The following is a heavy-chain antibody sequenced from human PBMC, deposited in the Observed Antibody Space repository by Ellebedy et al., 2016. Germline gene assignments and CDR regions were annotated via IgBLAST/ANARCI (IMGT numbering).Heavy chain of an antibody. CDR1: GGSISSNKYF. CDR2: IYYNGRT. J-gene: IGHJ5*01. D-gene: IGHD3-16*01. Sequence: SETLSLTCSVSGGSISSNKYFWGWIRQSPGKGLEWIGNIYYNGRTQYNPSLQSRVTISAETSKNHFFLRLTSVTAADAAVYYCARGMMVTFGGVSDSWGQGTLVSVSS. V-gene: IGHV4-39*02. CDR3: ARGMMVTFGGVSDS.